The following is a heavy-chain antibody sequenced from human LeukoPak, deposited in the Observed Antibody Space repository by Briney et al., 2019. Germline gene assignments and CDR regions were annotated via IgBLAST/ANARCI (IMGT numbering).Heavy chain of an antibody. V-gene: IGHV4-39*01. J-gene: IGHJ4*02. Sequence: PSETLSLTCTVSGGSISSSSYYWGWIRQPPGKGLEWIGTIYYSGSTYYNPSLKSRLTISVDTSKNQFSLKLSSVTAADTAVYYCARGHRTTVVRDPPQDFDYWGQGTLVTVSS. CDR1: GGSISSSSYY. D-gene: IGHD4-23*01. CDR2: IYYSGST. CDR3: ARGHRTTVVRDPPQDFDY.